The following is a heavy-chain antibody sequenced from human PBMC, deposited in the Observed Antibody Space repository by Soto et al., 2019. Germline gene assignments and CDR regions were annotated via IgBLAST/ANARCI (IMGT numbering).Heavy chain of an antibody. CDR3: ARGYDFWSGHNWFEP. J-gene: IGHJ5*02. Sequence: PSETLSLTSTFSYVSVTIGRYYWSWSRRPPGKGGARIGHLHYSGITKYNPSLKSLVTISVDTSKTHFSLQLSSVTAADTAVYYCARGYDFWSGHNWFEPWGRGTMVNVS. V-gene: IGHV4-61*01. CDR1: YVSVTIGRYY. D-gene: IGHD3-3*01. CDR2: LHYSGIT.